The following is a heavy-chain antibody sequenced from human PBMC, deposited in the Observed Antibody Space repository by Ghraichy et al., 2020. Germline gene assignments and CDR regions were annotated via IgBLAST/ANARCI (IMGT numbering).Heavy chain of an antibody. CDR2: ISGSGGST. CDR3: AKDRRAAKYCSGGSCSMGNPGWSWFDP. V-gene: IGHV3-23*01. J-gene: IGHJ5*02. Sequence: GESLNISCAASGFTFSSYAMSWVRQAPGKGLEWVSAISGSGGSTYYADSVKGRFTISRDNSKNTLYLQMNSLRAEDTAVYYCAKDRRAAKYCSGGSCSMGNPGWSWFDPWGQGTLVTVSS. D-gene: IGHD2-15*01. CDR1: GFTFSSYA.